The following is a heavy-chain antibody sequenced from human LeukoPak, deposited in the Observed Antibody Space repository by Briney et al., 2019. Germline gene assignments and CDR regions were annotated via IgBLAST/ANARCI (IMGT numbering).Heavy chain of an antibody. CDR1: GFTFSSYW. CDR2: INSDGSST. J-gene: IGHJ4*02. CDR3: ARDRGDYKIDY. Sequence: GGSLRPSCAASGFTFSSYWMHWVRQAPGKGLVWVSRINSDGSSTSYADSVKGRFTISRDNAKDTLYLQMNSLRAEDTAVHYCARDRGDYKIDYWGQGTLVTVSS. D-gene: IGHD4-17*01. V-gene: IGHV3-74*01.